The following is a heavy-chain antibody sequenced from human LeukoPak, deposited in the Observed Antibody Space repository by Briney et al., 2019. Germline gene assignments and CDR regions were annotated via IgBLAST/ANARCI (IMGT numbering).Heavy chain of an antibody. CDR1: GYTLTELS. Sequence: ASVKVSCKVSGYTLTELSMHWVRQAPGKGLEWMGGFDPEDGETIYAQKFQGRVTMTEDTSTDTAYMELSSLRSEGTAVYYCARVALGYCSSTSCYGHFDYWGQGTLVTVSS. D-gene: IGHD2-2*01. V-gene: IGHV1-24*01. J-gene: IGHJ4*02. CDR3: ARVALGYCSSTSCYGHFDY. CDR2: FDPEDGET.